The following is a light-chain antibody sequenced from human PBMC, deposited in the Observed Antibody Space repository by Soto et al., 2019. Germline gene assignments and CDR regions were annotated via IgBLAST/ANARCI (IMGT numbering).Light chain of an antibody. CDR2: EVN. CDR1: SSDIGGFDL. V-gene: IGLV2-23*02. J-gene: IGLJ1*01. Sequence: QSVLTQPDSLSGSPGQSITISCTGSSSDIGGFDLVSWYQQHPGKAPKLLLYEVNKRPSGVSNRFSGSKSGNTASLTISGLQADDEAYYYCSSYAGNNNYVFGTGTKLTVL. CDR3: SSYAGNNNYV.